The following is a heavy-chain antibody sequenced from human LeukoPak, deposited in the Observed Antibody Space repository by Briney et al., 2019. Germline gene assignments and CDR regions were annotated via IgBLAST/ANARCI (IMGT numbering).Heavy chain of an antibody. CDR3: ARLGSYHDF. J-gene: IGHJ4*02. D-gene: IGHD1-26*01. CDR1: GGSFSGYY. CDR2: INHSGST. V-gene: IGHV4-34*01. Sequence: SETLSLTCAVYGGSFSGYYWSWIRQPPGKGLEWIGEINHSGSTNYNPSLKSRVTISVDTSKNQFSLRLSSVTAADTAVYFCARLGSYHDFWGQGALVTVSS.